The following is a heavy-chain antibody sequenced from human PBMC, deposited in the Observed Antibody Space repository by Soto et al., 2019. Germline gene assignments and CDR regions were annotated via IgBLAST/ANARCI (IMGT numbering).Heavy chain of an antibody. CDR1: GDSISSSSW. D-gene: IGHD1-26*01. CDR3: ARILGATVPGWFDP. V-gene: IGHV4-4*02. J-gene: IGHJ5*02. Sequence: QVQQQESGPGLVKPSGTLSLTCAVSGDSISSSSWWSWVRQPPGKGLEWIGEIYHTESTLYNPSLKSRVTISVDKSNNQFSLRLSSVTAADTAVYYCARILGATVPGWFDPWGQGTLVTVSS. CDR2: IYHTEST.